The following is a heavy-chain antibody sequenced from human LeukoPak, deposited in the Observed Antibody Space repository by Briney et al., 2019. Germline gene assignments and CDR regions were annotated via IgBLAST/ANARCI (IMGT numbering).Heavy chain of an antibody. CDR2: ISGSGGST. CDR3: AKDPPYDLLWFGEFPDY. CDR1: GFTFSSYA. V-gene: IGHV3-23*01. Sequence: PGGSLRLSCAASGFTFSSYAMSWVRQAPGKGLEWVSAISGSGGSTYYADSVKGRFTISRDNSKNTLYLQMNSLRAEDTAVYYCAKDPPYDLLWFGEFPDYWGQGTLVTVSS. D-gene: IGHD3-10*01. J-gene: IGHJ4*02.